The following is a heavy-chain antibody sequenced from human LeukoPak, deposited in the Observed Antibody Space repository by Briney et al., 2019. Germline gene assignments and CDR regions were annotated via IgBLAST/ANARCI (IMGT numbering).Heavy chain of an antibody. J-gene: IGHJ6*02. CDR3: AKDSSIAVEYYYYGMDV. D-gene: IGHD6-19*01. V-gene: IGHV3-30*18. CDR1: GFTFSSHG. Sequence: GGSLRLSCAASGFTFSSHGMHWVRQAPGKGLEWVAVISYDGSNKYYADSVKGRFTISRDNSKNTLYLQMNSLRAEDTAVYYCAKDSSIAVEYYYYGMDVWGQGTTVTVSS. CDR2: ISYDGSNK.